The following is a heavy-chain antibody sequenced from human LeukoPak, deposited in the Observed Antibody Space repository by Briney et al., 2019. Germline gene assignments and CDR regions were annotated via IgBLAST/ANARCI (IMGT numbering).Heavy chain of an antibody. Sequence: GESLKSSCKGAGYSFTYYYIGWVRQMPGKGLEWMGIIYPGDSDTRYRPAFQGQVTISVDKSISTAYLQWSSLKASNTAMYYCARQDGNSKYYFDYWGQGTLVTVSS. CDR3: ARQDGNSKYYFDY. D-gene: IGHD1-1*01. CDR2: IYPGDSDT. V-gene: IGHV5-51*01. J-gene: IGHJ4*02. CDR1: GYSFTYYY.